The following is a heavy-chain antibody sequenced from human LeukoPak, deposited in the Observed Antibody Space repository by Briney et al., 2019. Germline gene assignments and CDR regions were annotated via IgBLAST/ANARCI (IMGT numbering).Heavy chain of an antibody. Sequence: AGGSLRLSCAASGFTFDDYAMHWVRQAPGKGLEWVSGISWNSGSIGYADSVKGRFTISRDNAKNSLYLQMNSLRAEDTALYYCVSLGNYWGQGTLVTVSS. D-gene: IGHD3-10*01. J-gene: IGHJ4*02. V-gene: IGHV3-9*01. CDR1: GFTFDDYA. CDR2: ISWNSGSI. CDR3: VSLGNY.